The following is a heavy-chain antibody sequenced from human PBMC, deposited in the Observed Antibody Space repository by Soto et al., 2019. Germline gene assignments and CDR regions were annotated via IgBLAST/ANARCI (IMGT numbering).Heavy chain of an antibody. J-gene: IGHJ6*02. V-gene: IGHV5-51*01. CDR2: IYPGDSDT. CDR3: ARGYSSSSGRYYYYYGMDV. Sequence: GESLKISCKGSGYSFTSYWIGWVRQMPGRGLEWMGIIYPGDSDTRYSPSFQGQVTISADKSISTAYLQWSSLKASDTAMYYCARGYSSSSGRYYYYYGMDVWGQGTTVTVSS. D-gene: IGHD6-6*01. CDR1: GYSFTSYW.